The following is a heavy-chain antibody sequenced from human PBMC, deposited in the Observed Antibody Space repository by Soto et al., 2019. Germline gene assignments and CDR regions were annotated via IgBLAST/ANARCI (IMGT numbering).Heavy chain of an antibody. V-gene: IGHV4-39*01. CDR1: GGSISSSSYY. D-gene: IGHD6-19*01. Sequence: PSETLSLTCTVSGGSISSSSYYWGWIRQPPGKGLEWIGSIYYSGSTYYNPSLKSRVTISVETSKNQFSLKLSSVTAADTAVYYCARHMEVAGTGPNFDYWGQGTLVTVSS. CDR3: ARHMEVAGTGPNFDY. CDR2: IYYSGST. J-gene: IGHJ4*02.